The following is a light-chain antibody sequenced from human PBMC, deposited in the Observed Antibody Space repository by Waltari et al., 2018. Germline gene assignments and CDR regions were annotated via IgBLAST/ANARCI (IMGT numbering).Light chain of an antibody. V-gene: IGKV1-5*03. J-gene: IGKJ1*01. CDR1: QSISRW. CDR2: RAS. Sequence: DIQMTQSPSTLSASVGDRVTITCRASQSISRWWAWYQQKPGKAPKLLIYRASSLESGVPSRFSGSGTGTEFTLTISSLQPDDFATYFCQQYDTYSQTFGHGTKVEIK. CDR3: QQYDTYSQT.